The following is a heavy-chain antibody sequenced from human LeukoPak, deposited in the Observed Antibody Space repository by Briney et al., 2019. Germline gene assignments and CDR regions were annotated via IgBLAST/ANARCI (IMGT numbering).Heavy chain of an antibody. CDR2: ISSSSTYT. Sequence: GGSLRLSWAASGXTFSDYYMSWIRQAPGKGLEWVSYISSSSTYTKYADSVKGRFTVSRDNAKNSLYLQMNSLRAEDTAVYYCAREVGGYYDTSGYLYFDYWGQGTLVTVSS. CDR3: AREVGGYYDTSGYLYFDY. D-gene: IGHD3-22*01. V-gene: IGHV3-11*06. CDR1: GXTFSDYY. J-gene: IGHJ4*02.